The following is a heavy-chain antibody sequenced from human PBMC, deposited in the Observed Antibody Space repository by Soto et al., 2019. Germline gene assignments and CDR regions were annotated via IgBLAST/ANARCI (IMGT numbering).Heavy chain of an antibody. CDR3: ARGLAAYYYDSSGYYYPVY. D-gene: IGHD3-22*01. CDR2: IIPIFGTA. V-gene: IGHV1-69*13. J-gene: IGHJ4*02. CDR1: GGTFSSYA. Sequence: GASVKVSCKASGGTFSSYAISWVRQAPGQGLEWMGGIIPIFGTANYAQKFQGRVTITADESTSTAYMELSSLRSEDTAVYYCARGLAAYYYDSSGYYYPVYWGQGTLVTVS.